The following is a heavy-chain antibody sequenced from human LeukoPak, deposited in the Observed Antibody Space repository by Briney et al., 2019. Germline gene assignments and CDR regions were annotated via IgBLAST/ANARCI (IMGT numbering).Heavy chain of an antibody. Sequence: GGSLRLSCAASGFNFSSYSMNWVRQAPGKGLEWGSSIISSSSYIYYADSVKGRFTISRDNAKTSLYLQMNSLRAEDTAVYYCARDPSPMIVTSDAFDIWGQGTMVTVSS. CDR2: IISSSSYI. CDR3: ARDPSPMIVTSDAFDI. CDR1: GFNFSSYS. V-gene: IGHV3-21*01. D-gene: IGHD3-22*01. J-gene: IGHJ3*02.